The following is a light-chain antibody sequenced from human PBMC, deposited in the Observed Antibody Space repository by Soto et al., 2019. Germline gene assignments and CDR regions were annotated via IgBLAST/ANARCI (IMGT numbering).Light chain of an antibody. V-gene: IGKV3-20*01. CDR3: QQYGSSPQT. J-gene: IGKJ1*01. Sequence: LSQSPGTLSLYTGGRATLHCRASQSVDRSDIAWYQQKPGQAPRLLIYGASNRATGIPDRFSGSGSGTDFTLTIRRLEPEDFAVYYCQQYGSSPQTFGQGTKVDI. CDR1: QSVDRSD. CDR2: GAS.